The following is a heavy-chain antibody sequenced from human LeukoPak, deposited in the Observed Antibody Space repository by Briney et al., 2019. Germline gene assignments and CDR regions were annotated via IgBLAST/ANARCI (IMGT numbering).Heavy chain of an antibody. D-gene: IGHD3-10*01. CDR1: GFTFSNYA. V-gene: IGHV3-23*01. CDR2: ISGSGGDT. Sequence: GGSLRLSCAASGFTFSNYAMSWVRQAPGKGLEWVSGISGSGGDTYYTDSVKGRFTISRDNSKNALYLQMNSLRAEDTAVYYCAKDPLGSHYYYYGMDVWGQGTTVTVSS. J-gene: IGHJ6*02. CDR3: AKDPLGSHYYYYGMDV.